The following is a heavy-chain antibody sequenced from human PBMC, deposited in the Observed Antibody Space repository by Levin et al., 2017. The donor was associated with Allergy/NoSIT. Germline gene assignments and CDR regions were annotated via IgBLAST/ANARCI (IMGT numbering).Heavy chain of an antibody. CDR2: ISYDGTNE. Sequence: GESLKISCVASGLTFRSYVMYWVRQTPGKGLEWVALISYDGTNEKYADSVQGRFTISRDNSKNTLYLQMHSLRVEDTAVYYCTRDPLYAAGSLVDYWGQGTLVTVSS. J-gene: IGHJ4*02. D-gene: IGHD3-10*01. CDR1: GLTFRSYV. CDR3: TRDPLYAAGSLVDY. V-gene: IGHV3-30*04.